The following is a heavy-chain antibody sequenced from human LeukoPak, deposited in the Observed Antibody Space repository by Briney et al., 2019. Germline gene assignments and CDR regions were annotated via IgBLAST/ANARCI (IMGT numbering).Heavy chain of an antibody. V-gene: IGHV3-23*01. CDR3: VKDRGSAMFRGVIIPPGY. D-gene: IGHD3-10*01. Sequence: GGSLRLSCAASAFTLSIHPMTWARPPPGKGLEWVSGLSGSSDNTYYADSVRGRFTISRDNSKNPLYLQMNSLRAEDPPVYYCVKDRGSAMFRGVIIPPGYWGQGTLVTVSS. CDR1: AFTLSIHP. CDR2: LSGSSDNT. J-gene: IGHJ4*02.